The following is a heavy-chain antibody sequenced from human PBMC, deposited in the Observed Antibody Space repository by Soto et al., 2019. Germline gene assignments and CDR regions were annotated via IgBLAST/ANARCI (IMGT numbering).Heavy chain of an antibody. CDR2: IYYSGRT. CDR1: GGSISSSSYY. V-gene: IGHV4-39*01. J-gene: IGHJ6*02. CDR3: ARHKNSYYYYGMDV. Sequence: SETLSLTCTVSGGSISSSSYYWGWIGQPPGRGREGFGSIYYSGRTYYNPSLKSRVTISVDTSKNQFSLKLSSVTAADTAVYYCARHKNSYYYYGMDVWGQGTTVTVSS.